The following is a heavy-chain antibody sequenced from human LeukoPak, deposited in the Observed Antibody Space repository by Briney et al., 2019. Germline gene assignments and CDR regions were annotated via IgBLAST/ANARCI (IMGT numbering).Heavy chain of an antibody. Sequence: GGSLRLSCAASGFTFDDYAMHWVRQAPGKGLEWVSGISWNSGSIGYADSVKGRFTISRDNAKNSLYLQMNSLRAEDTAVYYCARDMLYLDDYWGQGTLVTVSS. CDR2: ISWNSGSI. D-gene: IGHD3-9*01. J-gene: IGHJ4*02. CDR1: GFTFDDYA. V-gene: IGHV3-9*01. CDR3: ARDMLYLDDY.